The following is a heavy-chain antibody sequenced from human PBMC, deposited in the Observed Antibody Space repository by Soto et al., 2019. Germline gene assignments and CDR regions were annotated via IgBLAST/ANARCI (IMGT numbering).Heavy chain of an antibody. V-gene: IGHV3-74*01. J-gene: IGHJ4*02. Sequence: GGSLRLSCAASGFTFISFWMHWVRQAPGKGLVWVSGINSDGSSTSYADSVKGRFTISRDNSKNTLYLQMNSLRAEDTAVYYCAKDHYDFWSGYFDYWGQGTLVTVSS. CDR1: GFTFISFW. CDR2: INSDGSST. CDR3: AKDHYDFWSGYFDY. D-gene: IGHD3-3*01.